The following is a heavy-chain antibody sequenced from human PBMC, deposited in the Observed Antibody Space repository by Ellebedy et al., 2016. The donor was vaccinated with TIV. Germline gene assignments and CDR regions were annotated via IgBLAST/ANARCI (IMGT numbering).Heavy chain of an antibody. CDR2: IYYSGST. Sequence: MPSETLSLTCTVSGGSISSYYWSWIRQPPGKGLEWIGYIYYSGSTNYNPSLKSRVTISVDTSKNQFSLKLSSVTAADTAVYYCARHGGMYSSGWYAGFDYWGQGTLVTVSS. CDR3: ARHGGMYSSGWYAGFDY. CDR1: GGSISSYY. V-gene: IGHV4-59*08. D-gene: IGHD6-19*01. J-gene: IGHJ4*02.